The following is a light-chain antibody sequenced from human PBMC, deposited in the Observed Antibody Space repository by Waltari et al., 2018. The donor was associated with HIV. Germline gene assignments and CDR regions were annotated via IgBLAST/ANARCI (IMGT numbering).Light chain of an antibody. Sequence: QSALTQPRSVSGSPGQSVTISCTGTSSDVGGYNSVSWYQQHPGKAPKFMIDDVSKRPAGVPDRFSVSKSGNTASLTVSGLQAEDEADYSCCSYADNYTLVFGGGTKLTVL. J-gene: IGLJ3*02. CDR3: CSYADNYTLV. CDR2: DVS. CDR1: SSDVGGYNS. V-gene: IGLV2-11*01.